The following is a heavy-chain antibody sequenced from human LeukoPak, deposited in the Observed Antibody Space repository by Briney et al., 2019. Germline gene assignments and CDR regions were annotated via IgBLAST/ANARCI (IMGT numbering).Heavy chain of an antibody. CDR3: ATLGRATRGTTWDDY. Sequence: SETLSLTCTVSGGSISSSSYYWGWIRQPPGKGLEWIGSIYYSGGTYYNPSLKSRVTISVDTSKNQFSLKLSSVTAADTAVYYCATLGRATRGTTWDDYWGQGTLVTVSS. V-gene: IGHV4-39*01. CDR1: GGSISSSSYY. D-gene: IGHD5-24*01. J-gene: IGHJ4*02. CDR2: IYYSGGT.